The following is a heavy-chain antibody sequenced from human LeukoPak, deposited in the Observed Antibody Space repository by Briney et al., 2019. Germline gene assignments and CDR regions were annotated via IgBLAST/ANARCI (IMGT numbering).Heavy chain of an antibody. CDR3: ARAFPNGYCSGGSCPDDAFDI. D-gene: IGHD2-15*01. CDR1: GFTVSSNY. Sequence: GGSLRLSCAASGFTVSSNYMSWVRQAPGKGLEWVSVIYSGGSTYYADSVRGRFTISRDNSKNTLYLQMNSLRAEDTAVYYCARAFPNGYCSGGSCPDDAFDIWGQGTMVTVSS. CDR2: IYSGGST. J-gene: IGHJ3*02. V-gene: IGHV3-66*01.